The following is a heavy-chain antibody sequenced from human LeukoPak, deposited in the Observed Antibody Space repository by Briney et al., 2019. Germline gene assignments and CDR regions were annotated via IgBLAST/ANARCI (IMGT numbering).Heavy chain of an antibody. CDR3: ARDGPDYDFWSGYCDPKFDY. D-gene: IGHD3-3*01. J-gene: IGHJ4*02. CDR2: ISAYNGNT. V-gene: IGHV1-18*01. CDR1: GYTFTSYG. Sequence: ASVKVSCKASGYTFTSYGISWVRQAPGQGLEWMGWISAYNGNTNYAQKLQGRVTMTTDTSTSTAHMELRSLRSDDTAVYYYARDGPDYDFWSGYCDPKFDYWGQGALVTVSS.